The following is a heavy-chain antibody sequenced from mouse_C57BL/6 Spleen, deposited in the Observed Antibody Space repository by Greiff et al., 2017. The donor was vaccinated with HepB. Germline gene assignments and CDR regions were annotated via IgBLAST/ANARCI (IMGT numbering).Heavy chain of an antibody. V-gene: IGHV14-4*01. CDR3: TTDSSGYGY. D-gene: IGHD3-2*02. Sequence: VQLQQSGAELVRPGASVKLSCTASGFNIKDDYMNWVKQRPEQGLEWIGWIDPENGDTEYASKFQGKATITAETSSNTAYRQLSGLTSEDTAVYYCTTDSSGYGYWAQGTTLTFSS. CDR1: GFNIKDDY. CDR2: IDPENGDT. J-gene: IGHJ2*01.